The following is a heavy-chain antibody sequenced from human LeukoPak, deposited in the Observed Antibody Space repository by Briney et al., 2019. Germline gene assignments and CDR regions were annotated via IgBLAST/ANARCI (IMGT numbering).Heavy chain of an antibody. CDR2: ISSSGST. D-gene: IGHD3-22*01. CDR3: ARGPYSYDSSGAFDI. CDR1: GDSISSGDYY. Sequence: SQTLSLTCTVSGDSISSGDYYWSWIRQPAGKGLEWIGRISSSGSTNYNPSLKSRVTISVDTSKNQFSLKLSSVTAADTAVYFCARGPYSYDSSGAFDIWGQGAMVTVSS. V-gene: IGHV4-61*02. J-gene: IGHJ3*02.